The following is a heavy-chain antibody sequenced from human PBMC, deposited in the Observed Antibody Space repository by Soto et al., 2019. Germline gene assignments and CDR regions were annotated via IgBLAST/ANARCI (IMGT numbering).Heavy chain of an antibody. J-gene: IGHJ6*02. CDR1: GFTFSSYA. CDR3: ARDRVPAAIAGVGYYYYYGMDV. CDR2: ISYDGSNK. Sequence: QVQLVESGGGVVQPGRSLRLSCAASGFTFSSYAMHWVRQAPGKGLEWVAVISYDGSNKYYADSVKGRFTISRDNSKNTRYLLMNSLRAEDTAVYYCARDRVPAAIAGVGYYYYYGMDVWGQGTTVTVSS. V-gene: IGHV3-30-3*01. D-gene: IGHD2-2*01.